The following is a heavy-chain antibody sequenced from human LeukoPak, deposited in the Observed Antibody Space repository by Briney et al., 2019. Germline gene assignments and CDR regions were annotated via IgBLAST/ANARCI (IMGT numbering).Heavy chain of an antibody. J-gene: IGHJ4*02. CDR1: GFTFSSYA. Sequence: GGSLRLSCAASGFTFSSYAMSWVRQAPGKGLEWVSAISGSGGSTYYADSVKGRFTISRDNSKNTLYLQMNSLRAEDTAVYYCAKLTYDFWSGYYPFDYWGQGTLVTVSS. CDR3: AKLTYDFWSGYYPFDY. V-gene: IGHV3-23*01. D-gene: IGHD3-3*01. CDR2: ISGSGGST.